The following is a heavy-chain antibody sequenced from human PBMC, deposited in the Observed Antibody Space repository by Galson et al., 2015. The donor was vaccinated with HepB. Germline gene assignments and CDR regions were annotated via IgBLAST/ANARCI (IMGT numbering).Heavy chain of an antibody. CDR2: ISTNGATI. D-gene: IGHD2-15*01. Sequence: SLRLSCAASGFTFSSFTMSWVRQTPGKGLQWVSYISTNGATIYYTDSVKGRFTVARDNTKNTVSLQMTSLRAEDAGVYYCARDRAAINSWYTGYFFDSWGQGTLVTVSS. CDR1: GFTFSSFT. CDR3: ARDRAAINSWYTGYFFDS. J-gene: IGHJ4*02. V-gene: IGHV3-11*04.